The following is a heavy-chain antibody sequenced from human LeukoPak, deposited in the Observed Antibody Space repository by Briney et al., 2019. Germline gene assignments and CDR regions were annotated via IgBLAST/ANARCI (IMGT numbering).Heavy chain of an antibody. J-gene: IGHJ4*02. CDR1: GFTFSSYG. Sequence: GTLRLSCAASGFTFSSYGMSWVRQAPGKGLEWVSAISGSGGSTYYADSVKGRFTISRDNSKNTLYLQMNSLRAEDTAVYYCAKIGAMVPYFDYWGQGTLVTVSS. D-gene: IGHD3-10*01. CDR3: AKIGAMVPYFDY. V-gene: IGHV3-23*01. CDR2: ISGSGGST.